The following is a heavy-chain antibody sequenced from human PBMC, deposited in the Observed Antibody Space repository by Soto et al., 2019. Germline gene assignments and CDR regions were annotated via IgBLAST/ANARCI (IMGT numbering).Heavy chain of an antibody. D-gene: IGHD3-10*01. CDR1: GFTFSSYS. J-gene: IGHJ4*02. Sequence: GGLRLSCAASGFTFSSYSMSWVRQAPGKGLEWVSGFRTGADDGTTYYADSVKGRFTISRDISKNTLFLQMNSLRAEDTAIYYCAKKVNSGPGSQYFDYWGQGTLVTVSS. CDR2: FRTGADDGTT. V-gene: IGHV3-23*01. CDR3: AKKVNSGPGSQYFDY.